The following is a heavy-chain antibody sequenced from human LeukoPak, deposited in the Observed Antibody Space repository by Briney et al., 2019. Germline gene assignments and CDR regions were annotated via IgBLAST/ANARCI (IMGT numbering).Heavy chain of an antibody. CDR3: AKDLTPYYFYGSGTFNY. CDR2: IRYEGSKQ. CDR1: GFTFSSYW. V-gene: IGHV3-30*02. J-gene: IGHJ4*02. Sequence: GGSLRLSCAASGFTFSSYWMSWVRQAPGQGLEWVALIRYEGSKQYYADSVKGRFTISRDNSKNTVFLHINSLRPEDTAVYYCAKDLTPYYFYGSGTFNYWGQGTLVTVSS. D-gene: IGHD3-10*01.